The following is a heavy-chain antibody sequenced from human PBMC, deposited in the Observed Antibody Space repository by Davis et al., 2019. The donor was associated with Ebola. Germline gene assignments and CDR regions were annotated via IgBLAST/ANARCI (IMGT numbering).Heavy chain of an antibody. J-gene: IGHJ5*02. CDR3: ARLAWSPTKWFDP. Sequence: SCAISGDSVSSGGWNWIRQSPSRGLEWLGRTYYSSKWYSDYAVSVKSRITINPDTSKNQFSLQLNSVTPEDTAVYYCARLAWSPTKWFDPWGQGTLVTVSS. D-gene: IGHD2-8*02. V-gene: IGHV6-1*01. CDR1: GDSVSSGG. CDR2: TYYSSKWYS.